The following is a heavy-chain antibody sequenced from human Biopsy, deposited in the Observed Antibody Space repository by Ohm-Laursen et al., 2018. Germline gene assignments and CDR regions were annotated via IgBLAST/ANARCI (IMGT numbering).Heavy chain of an antibody. Sequence: SVKVSCKAPEGTFSNYGVNWVRQAPGQGLEWLGGNVPILGTGNYAQKFQDRVTVAADTSTSTATMELRSLRSDDTAVYYCATKLTGYFHHWGQGTLVIVSS. CDR1: EGTFSNYG. J-gene: IGHJ1*01. D-gene: IGHD3-9*01. CDR3: ATKLTGYFHH. CDR2: NVPILGTG. V-gene: IGHV1-69*06.